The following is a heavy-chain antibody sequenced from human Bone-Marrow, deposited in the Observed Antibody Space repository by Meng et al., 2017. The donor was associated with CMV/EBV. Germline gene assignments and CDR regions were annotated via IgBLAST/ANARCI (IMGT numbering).Heavy chain of an antibody. V-gene: IGHV3-30-3*01. CDR1: GFTFSSFA. Sequence: GESLKISCAASGFTFSSFAMHWVRQAPGKGLEWVAVISKNGVNEYYADSVKGLFTISRDNCKNTKSLQMNSLSGEDAALYYCERGQLFCSGSIGNQHFDSWGQGTLVTIYS. CDR2: ISKNGVNE. J-gene: IGHJ4*02. D-gene: IGHD2-15*01. CDR3: ERGQLFCSGSIGNQHFDS.